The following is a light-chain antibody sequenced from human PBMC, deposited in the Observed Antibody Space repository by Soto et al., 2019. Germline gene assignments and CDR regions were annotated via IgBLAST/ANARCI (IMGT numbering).Light chain of an antibody. Sequence: QSALTQPRSVSGSPGQSVTISCTGTSSDVGGYNYVSWYQQHPGKAPKLMIYDVSKRPSGVPDRFSGSKSGNTASLTISGLQAEDEADYYCAAWDDSLNALFGTGTKLTVL. J-gene: IGLJ1*01. CDR3: AAWDDSLNAL. V-gene: IGLV2-11*01. CDR1: SSDVGGYNY. CDR2: DVS.